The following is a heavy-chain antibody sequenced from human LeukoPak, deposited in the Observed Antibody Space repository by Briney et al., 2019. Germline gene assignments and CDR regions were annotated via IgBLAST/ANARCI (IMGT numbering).Heavy chain of an antibody. Sequence: GASVKVSCKASGYTFTGHYMHWVRQAPGQGLEWMGWINPNRGGTKSAQKFQGRVTMTRDTSISTVYMELSRLRSGDTAVYYCARAHTLGTSGWSYAIDIWGQGTLVTVSS. J-gene: IGHJ3*02. V-gene: IGHV1-2*02. CDR3: ARAHTLGTSGWSYAIDI. D-gene: IGHD6-13*01. CDR2: INPNRGGT. CDR1: GYTFTGHY.